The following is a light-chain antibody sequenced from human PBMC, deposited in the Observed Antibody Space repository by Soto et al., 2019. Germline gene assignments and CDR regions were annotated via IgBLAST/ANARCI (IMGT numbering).Light chain of an antibody. V-gene: IGKV3-20*01. CDR3: QQFGGSPPIT. Sequence: EIVLTQSPDTLSLSPGERATLSCRASQSVSSTYLAWYQLKPGQAPRLLLHGASSRATGIPDRFSGSGSGTDFTLIINRLEPEDFAVYYCQQFGGSPPITFGQGTRLDIK. J-gene: IGKJ5*01. CDR1: QSVSSTY. CDR2: GAS.